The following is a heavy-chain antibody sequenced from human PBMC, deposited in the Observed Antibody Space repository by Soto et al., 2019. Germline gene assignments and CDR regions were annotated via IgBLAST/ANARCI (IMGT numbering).Heavy chain of an antibody. CDR1: GFTFSSYG. CDR3: AREYNVVVPAAHADGYFDY. J-gene: IGHJ4*02. V-gene: IGHV3-33*01. D-gene: IGHD2-2*01. Sequence: GGSLRLSCAASGFTFSSYGMHWVRQAPGKGLEWVAVIWYDGSNKYYADSVKGRFTISRDNSKNTLYLQMNSLRAEDTAVYYCAREYNVVVPAAHADGYFDYWGQGTLVTVSS. CDR2: IWYDGSNK.